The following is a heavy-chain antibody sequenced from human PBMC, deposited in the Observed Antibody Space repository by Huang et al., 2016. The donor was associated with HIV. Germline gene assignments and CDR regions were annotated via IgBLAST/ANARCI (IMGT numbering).Heavy chain of an antibody. Sequence: LVESGGGLVRPGGSLRLSCAGSTVTFSPYWMTWVRQSPGQGLEWVASIRKDGSEKHYVDSVEGRFNISRDNGKKLLFLEMRSLGVDDTAVYFCATKADAMDVWGQGTTVIVSS. D-gene: IGHD2-8*01. CDR2: IRKDGSEK. CDR3: ATKADAMDV. J-gene: IGHJ6*02. V-gene: IGHV3-7*01. CDR1: TVTFSPYW.